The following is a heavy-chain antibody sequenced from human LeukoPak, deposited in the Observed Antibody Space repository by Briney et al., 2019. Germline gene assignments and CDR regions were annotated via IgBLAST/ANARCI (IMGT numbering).Heavy chain of an antibody. D-gene: IGHD5-24*01. V-gene: IGHV1-69*01. J-gene: IGHJ1*01. CDR2: IVPVSNTP. CDR3: AREGDGFEYFRY. CDR1: GGTFSQYV. Sequence: GASVKVSCKASGGTFSQYVISWVRQPPGQGLEWVGGIVPVSNTPRYAEKFQGRVTITADESTRTGYLELSGLSSEDTAVYYCAREGDGFEYFRYWGQGTQVTVSS.